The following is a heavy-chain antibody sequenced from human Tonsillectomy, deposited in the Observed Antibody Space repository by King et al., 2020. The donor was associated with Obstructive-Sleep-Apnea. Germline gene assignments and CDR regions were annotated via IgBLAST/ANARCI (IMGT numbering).Heavy chain of an antibody. CDR1: GFTFSSYT. V-gene: IGHV3-21*01. D-gene: IGHD2-21*01. CDR3: AREGDSSYYFDY. CDR2: ISSTSSYI. J-gene: IGHJ4*02. Sequence: VQLVESGGGLVKPGGSLRLSCAGSGFTFSSYTMDWVRQAPGKGLEWVSSISSTSSYIYYADSVKGRFTISRDNAKNSLYLQMNSLRAEDTAVYYCAREGDSSYYFDYWGQGTLVTVSS.